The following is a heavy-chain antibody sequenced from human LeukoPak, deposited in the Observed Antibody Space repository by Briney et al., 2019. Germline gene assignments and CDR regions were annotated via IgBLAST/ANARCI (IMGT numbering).Heavy chain of an antibody. Sequence: ASVKVSCKASGYTFTGYYMHWVRQAPGQGLEWMGWINPSSGGTNYAQKFQGRVTMTRDTSISTAYMELSRLRSDDTAVYYCAREAYYDSSGYDEGDAFDIWGQGTMVTVSS. CDR1: GYTFTGYY. CDR3: AREAYYDSSGYDEGDAFDI. J-gene: IGHJ3*02. D-gene: IGHD3-22*01. CDR2: INPSSGGT. V-gene: IGHV1-2*02.